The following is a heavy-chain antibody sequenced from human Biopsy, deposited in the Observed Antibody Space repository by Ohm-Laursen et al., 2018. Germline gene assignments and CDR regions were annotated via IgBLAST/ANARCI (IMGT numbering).Heavy chain of an antibody. CDR3: TRAEAGSGSLLYFDY. CDR2: ISGGGTI. CDR1: GFSFSDYH. J-gene: IGHJ4*02. Sequence: SLRLSCAASGFSFSDYHMRWIRQAPGRGLEWVSYISGGGTIYYGDSMKGRVTISRDNAKNSLYLQMHSLRAKDTAVYYCTRAEAGSGSLLYFDYWGQGTLVTVSS. V-gene: IGHV3-11*04. D-gene: IGHD3-10*01.